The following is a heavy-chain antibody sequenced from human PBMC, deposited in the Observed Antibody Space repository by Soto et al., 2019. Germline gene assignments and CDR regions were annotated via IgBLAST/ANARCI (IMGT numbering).Heavy chain of an antibody. D-gene: IGHD2-21*02. Sequence: PSETLSLTCTVPGGSISSSSYYWGWIRQPPGKGLEWIGSIYYSGSTYYNPSLKSRVTISVDTSKNQFSLKLSSVTAADTAVYYCARLVVVTAKYAFDIWGQGTMVT. CDR2: IYYSGST. J-gene: IGHJ3*02. CDR1: GGSISSSSYY. CDR3: ARLVVVTAKYAFDI. V-gene: IGHV4-39*01.